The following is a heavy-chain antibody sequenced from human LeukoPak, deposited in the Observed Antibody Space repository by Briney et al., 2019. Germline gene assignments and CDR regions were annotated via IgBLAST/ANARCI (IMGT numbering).Heavy chain of an antibody. CDR3: ARGKQQLREGYYYGMDV. CDR2: IYYSGST. D-gene: IGHD6-13*01. CDR1: GVSISSYY. Sequence: SETLSLTCTVSGVSISSYYWSWIRQPPGKGLEGIGYIYYSGSTNYNPSLKSRVTISVDTSKNQFSLKLSSVTAADTAVYYCARGKQQLREGYYYGMDVWGQGTTVTVSS. V-gene: IGHV4-59*01. J-gene: IGHJ6*02.